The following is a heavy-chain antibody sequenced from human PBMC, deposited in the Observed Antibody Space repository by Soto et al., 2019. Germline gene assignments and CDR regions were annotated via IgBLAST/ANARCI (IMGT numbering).Heavy chain of an antibody. Sequence: ASVKVSCKASGYTFTSYDINWVRQATGQGLEWMGWMNPNSGNTAYAQKFQGRVTMTRNTSISTAYMELSSLRSVDTASFYCAHRAGLQGNWDGGCFDHWGLGTLVTVSS. J-gene: IGHJ4*02. CDR3: AHRAGLQGNWDGGCFDH. V-gene: IGHV1-8*01. CDR2: MNPNSGNT. CDR1: GYTFTSYD. D-gene: IGHD1-1*01.